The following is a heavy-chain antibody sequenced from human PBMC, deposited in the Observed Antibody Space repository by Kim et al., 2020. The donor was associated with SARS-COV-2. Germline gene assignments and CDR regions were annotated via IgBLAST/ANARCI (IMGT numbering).Heavy chain of an antibody. V-gene: IGHV3-30*18. CDR1: GFTFSSYG. Sequence: GGSLRLSCAASGFTFSSYGMHWVRQAPGKGLEWVAVISYDGSNKYYADSVKGRFTISRDNSKNTLYLQMNSLRAEDTAVYYCAKLPEEYSSSFDYWGQGTLVTVSS. CDR2: ISYDGSNK. D-gene: IGHD6-6*01. CDR3: AKLPEEYSSSFDY. J-gene: IGHJ4*02.